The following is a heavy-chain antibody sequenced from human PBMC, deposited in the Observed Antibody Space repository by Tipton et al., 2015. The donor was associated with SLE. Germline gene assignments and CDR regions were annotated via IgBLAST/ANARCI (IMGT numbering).Heavy chain of an antibody. V-gene: IGHV3-48*03. CDR3: ARGKNYFDY. CDR1: GFSLSGYD. CDR2: IRYGGTTI. J-gene: IGHJ4*02. Sequence: SLRLSCAASGFSLSGYDMNWVRQAPGEGLEWISYIRYGGTTIYYADSVKGRFSISRDNAKNSLYLQMDSLRAEDTAVYYCARGKNYFDYWGQGALVTASS.